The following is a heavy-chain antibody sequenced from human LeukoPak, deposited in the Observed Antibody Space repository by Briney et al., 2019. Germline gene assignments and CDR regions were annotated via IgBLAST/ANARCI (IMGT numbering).Heavy chain of an antibody. J-gene: IGHJ3*02. CDR1: GFTFSSYS. CDR2: ISGSGGST. V-gene: IGHV3-23*01. Sequence: GGSLRLSCAASGFTFSSYSMNWVRQAPGKGLEWVSSISGSGGSTYYADSVKGRFTISRDNSKNTLYLQMNSLRAEDTAVYYCAKDRTYYDSSRDAFDIWGQGTMVTVSS. CDR3: AKDRTYYDSSRDAFDI. D-gene: IGHD3-22*01.